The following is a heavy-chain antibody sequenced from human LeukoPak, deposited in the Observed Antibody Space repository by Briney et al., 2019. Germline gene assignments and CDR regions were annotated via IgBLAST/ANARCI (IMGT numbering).Heavy chain of an antibody. J-gene: IGHJ4*02. V-gene: IGHV3-21*04. D-gene: IGHD3-3*01. CDR2: ISSSSSYI. Sequence: GGSLRLSCAASGFTFSSYSMNWVRQAPGKGLEWVSSISSSSSYIYYADSVKGRFTISRDNSKNTLYLQMNSLRAEDTAVYYCARDLHQYYDFWSGYSLGYWGQGTLVTVSS. CDR1: GFTFSSYS. CDR3: ARDLHQYYDFWSGYSLGY.